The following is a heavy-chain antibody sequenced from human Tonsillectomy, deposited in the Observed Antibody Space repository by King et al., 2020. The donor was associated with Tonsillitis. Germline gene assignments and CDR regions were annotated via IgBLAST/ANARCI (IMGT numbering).Heavy chain of an antibody. CDR2: IKQDGAEA. V-gene: IGHV3-7*03. CDR3: ARDSWGWFRQYWYFEL. Sequence: VQLVESGGGLVQPGGSLRLSCAASGFTLSNFWMTWVRQAPGKGLEWVANIKQDGAEAYYVDSLKGRYTISRDNAKNSLYLQKNSRRVEDTAVYYCARDSWGWFRQYWYFELWGRGTLVTVSS. D-gene: IGHD2-15*01. J-gene: IGHJ2*01. CDR1: GFTLSNFW.